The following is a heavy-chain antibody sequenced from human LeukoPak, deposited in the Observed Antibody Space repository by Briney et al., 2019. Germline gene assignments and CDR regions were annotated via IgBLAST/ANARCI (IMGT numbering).Heavy chain of an antibody. CDR1: GLTVSSNY. Sequence: PGGSLRLSCAASGLTVSSNYMSWVRQAPGKGLEWVANIKQDGSEKYYVDSVKDRFTISRDNANNSLYLQMNSLRAKDTSVYYCARGLRWVDYWGQGTLVTVSS. J-gene: IGHJ4*02. V-gene: IGHV3-7*04. CDR2: IKQDGSEK. D-gene: IGHD4-23*01. CDR3: ARGLRWVDY.